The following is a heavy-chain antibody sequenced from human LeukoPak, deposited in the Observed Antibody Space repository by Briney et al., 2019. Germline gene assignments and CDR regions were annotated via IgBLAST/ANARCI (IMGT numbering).Heavy chain of an antibody. D-gene: IGHD4-17*01. CDR1: GGSISTFY. V-gene: IGHV4-59*01. CDR3: AREDPQTTVPEGLDV. Sequence: SETLSLTRTVSGGSISTFYWSWLRQPPGKGLGWMGYIYYSGSTNYNPSLKSRVTISDDTSKNQFSLRLSSVTAADTAVYYCAREDPQTTVPEGLDVWGQGTTVTVSS. CDR2: IYYSGST. J-gene: IGHJ6*02.